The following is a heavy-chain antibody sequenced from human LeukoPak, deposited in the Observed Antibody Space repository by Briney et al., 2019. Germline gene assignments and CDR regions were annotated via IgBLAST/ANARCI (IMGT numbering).Heavy chain of an antibody. CDR1: GYTFTGYY. D-gene: IGHD3-10*01. V-gene: IGHV1-2*04. CDR2: INPNSGGT. CDR3: ARARYYGSGSYQFDI. Sequence: ASVKVSCKASGYTFTGYYMHWVRQAPGQGLEWMGWINPNSGGTNYAQKFQGWVTMTRDTSISTAYMELSRLRSDDTAVYYCARARYYGSGSYQFDIWGQGTMVTVSS. J-gene: IGHJ3*02.